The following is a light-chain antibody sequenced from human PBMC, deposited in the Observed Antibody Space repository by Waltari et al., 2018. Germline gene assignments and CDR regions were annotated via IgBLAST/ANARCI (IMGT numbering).Light chain of an antibody. V-gene: IGKV1-9*01. CDR2: AAS. Sequence: DIQLTQSPSFLSASVGDRVTITCRASQGIASDLAWYQQKPGKAPKLLIYAASTLQSGVPSRFSGSGSATEFTLTISSLQPEDCATYYCQQFNSYLPITFGQGTRLEIK. CDR3: QQFNSYLPIT. J-gene: IGKJ5*01. CDR1: QGIASD.